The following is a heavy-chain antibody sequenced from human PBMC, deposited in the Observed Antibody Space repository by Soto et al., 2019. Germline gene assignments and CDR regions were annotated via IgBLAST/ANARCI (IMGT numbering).Heavy chain of an antibody. D-gene: IGHD3-10*01. CDR3: TRLISAAQDY. J-gene: IGHJ4*02. CDR1: GFVFKDSS. Sequence: VLLVESGGGLVQPGGSLKLSCAASGFVFKDSSIHWVRQASGKGLEWVGRIRDRAYSYATAYAASVKGRFTISRDDSSNTAYLQMNSLKTEDTAIHYCTRLISAAQDYWGQGTLVTVSS. V-gene: IGHV3-73*01. CDR2: IRDRAYSYAT.